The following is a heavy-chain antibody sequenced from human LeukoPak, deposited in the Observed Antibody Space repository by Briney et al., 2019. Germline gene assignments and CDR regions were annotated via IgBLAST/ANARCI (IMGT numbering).Heavy chain of an antibody. D-gene: IGHD6-19*01. CDR1: GFTFSSYA. CDR2: MSHDGSNE. Sequence: GGSLRLSCAASGFTFSSYAMHWVRQAPGKGLEWVAVMSHDGSNEYYGDSVKGRFTISRDNSKNTLYLQMNSLRAEDTAVYYCAKLDSSGWSRPFDYWGQGTLVTVSS. V-gene: IGHV3-30*18. J-gene: IGHJ4*02. CDR3: AKLDSSGWSRPFDY.